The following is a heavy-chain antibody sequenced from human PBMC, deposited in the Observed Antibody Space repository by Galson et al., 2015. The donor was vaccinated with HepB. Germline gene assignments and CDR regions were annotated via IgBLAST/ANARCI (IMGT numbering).Heavy chain of an antibody. CDR3: ARESRRYGSGSSKIFDY. CDR1: GYTFTGYY. CDR2: INPNSGGT. V-gene: IGHV1-2*05. J-gene: IGHJ4*02. Sequence: SVKVSCKASGYTFTGYYMHWVRQAPGQGLEWMGRINPNSGGTNYAQKFQGRVTMTRDTSISTAYMELSRLRSDDTVVYYCARESRRYGSGSSKIFDYWGQGTLVTVSS. D-gene: IGHD3-10*01.